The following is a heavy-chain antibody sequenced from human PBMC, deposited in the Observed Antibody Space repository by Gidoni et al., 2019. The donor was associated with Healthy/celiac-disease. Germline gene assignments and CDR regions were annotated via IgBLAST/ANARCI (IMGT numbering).Heavy chain of an antibody. D-gene: IGHD3-3*01. CDR1: GFTFSSYA. Sequence: EVQLLESGGGLVQPGGSLRLSCAASGFTFSSYAMSWVRQAPGKGLELVSAMSGRGGSTYYADSVKGRFTISRDNSKNTLYLQMNSLRAEDTAVYYCAKGGSITIFGVVKAGDYWGQGTLVTVSS. CDR2: MSGRGGST. V-gene: IGHV3-23*01. J-gene: IGHJ4*02. CDR3: AKGGSITIFGVVKAGDY.